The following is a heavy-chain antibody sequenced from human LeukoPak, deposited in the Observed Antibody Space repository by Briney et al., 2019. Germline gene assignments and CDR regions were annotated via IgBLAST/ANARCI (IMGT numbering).Heavy chain of an antibody. Sequence: SETLSLPCTVSGGSISNFYWSWIRQPPGKGLEWIGYIHNSGSTKYNPSLKSRVTISVVTAKNQFSLKVSSVTAADTAVYYCARSPYYDSSRINFDYWGQGTVDTVSS. CDR3: ARSPYYDSSRINFDY. CDR1: GGSISNFY. V-gene: IGHV4-59*01. D-gene: IGHD3-22*01. CDR2: IHNSGST. J-gene: IGHJ4*02.